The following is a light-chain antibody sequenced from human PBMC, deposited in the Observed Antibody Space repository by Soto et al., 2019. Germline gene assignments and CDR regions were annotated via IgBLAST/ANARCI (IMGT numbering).Light chain of an antibody. CDR3: SSYAGNNVI. J-gene: IGLJ2*01. V-gene: IGLV2-8*01. CDR1: LSDVDGCNC. CDR2: DVA. Sequence: QSVLTQPPSASGSPGQSVTISCTGTLSDVDGCNCVSWYQQHPGKAPKLMIYDVAQRPSGVPDRFSGSRSGTTASLTVSGLQAEDEANYYCSSYAGNNVIFGGGTKLTVL.